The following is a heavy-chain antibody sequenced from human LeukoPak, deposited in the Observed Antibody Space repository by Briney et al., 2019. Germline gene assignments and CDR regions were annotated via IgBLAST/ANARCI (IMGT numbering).Heavy chain of an antibody. V-gene: IGHV4-34*01. D-gene: IGHD2-2*01. CDR3: ARWAYCSSTSCYGRYYYYYTDV. CDR2: INHSGST. Sequence: TPSETLSLTCAVYGGSFSGYYWSWIRQPPGKGLEWIGEINHSGSTNYNPSLKSRVTISVDTSKNQFSLKLSSVTAADTAVYYCARWAYCSSTSCYGRYYYYYTDVWGKGTTVTVSS. CDR1: GGSFSGYY. J-gene: IGHJ6*03.